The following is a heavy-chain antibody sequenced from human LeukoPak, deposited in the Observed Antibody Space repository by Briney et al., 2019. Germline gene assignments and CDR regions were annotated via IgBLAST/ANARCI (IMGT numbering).Heavy chain of an antibody. V-gene: IGHV3-15*07. J-gene: IGHJ4*02. CDR3: TTPRGIPN. Sequence: GSLRLSCAASGFTLSNVWMNWVRQAPGKGLEWVGRIKSKTDGGTTDYAAPVKGRFTISRDESENMIYLEMNSLKIEDAAVYYCTTPRGIPNWGQGTLVTVSS. CDR2: IKSKTDGGTT. D-gene: IGHD2-21*01. CDR1: GFTLSNVW.